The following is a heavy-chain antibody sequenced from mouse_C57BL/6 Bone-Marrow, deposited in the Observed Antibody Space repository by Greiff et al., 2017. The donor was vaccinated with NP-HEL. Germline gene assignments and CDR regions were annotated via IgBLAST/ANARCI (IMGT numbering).Heavy chain of an antibody. CDR2: IYPRSGNT. D-gene: IGHD2-12*01. CDR3: ARAHYRRGVFDY. J-gene: IGHJ2*01. CDR1: GYTFTSYG. V-gene: IGHV1-81*01. Sequence: QVQLQQSGAELARPGASVKLSCKASGYTFTSYGISWVKQRTGQGLEWIGEIYPRSGNTYYNEKFKGKATLTADKSSSTAYMELRSLTSEDSAFYFCARAHYRRGVFDYWGQGTTLTVSS.